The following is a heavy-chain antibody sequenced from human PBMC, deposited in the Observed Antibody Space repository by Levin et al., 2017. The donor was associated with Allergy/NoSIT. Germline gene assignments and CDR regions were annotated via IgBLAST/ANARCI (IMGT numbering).Heavy chain of an antibody. CDR3: ARRKASGYSSKRNYGMDV. CDR2: INHSGST. D-gene: IGHD6-13*01. Sequence: PSETLSLTCAVYGGSFSGYYWSWIRQPPGKGLEWIGEINHSGSTNYNPSLKSRVTISVDTSKNQFSLKLSSVTAADTAVYYCARRKASGYSSKRNYGMDVWGQGTTVTVSS. J-gene: IGHJ6*02. V-gene: IGHV4-34*01. CDR1: GGSFSGYY.